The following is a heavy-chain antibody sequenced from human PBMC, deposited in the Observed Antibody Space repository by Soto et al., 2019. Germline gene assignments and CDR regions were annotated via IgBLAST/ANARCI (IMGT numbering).Heavy chain of an antibody. J-gene: IGHJ4*02. CDR2: IYYSGST. CDR1: GGSISSYY. V-gene: IGHV4-59*08. D-gene: IGHD3-22*01. Sequence: ETLSLTCTVSGGSISSYYWSWIRQPPGKGLEWIGCIYYSGSTNYNPSLKSRVTISVDTSKNQFSLKLSSVTAADTAVYYCVYYFDSSGYSAFDHWGQGAQVTVSS. CDR3: VYYFDSSGYSAFDH.